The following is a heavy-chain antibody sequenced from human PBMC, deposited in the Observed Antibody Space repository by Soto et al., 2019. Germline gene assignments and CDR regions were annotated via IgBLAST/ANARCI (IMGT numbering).Heavy chain of an antibody. Sequence: XGSLILSCAASGFTVSSNYMSWVRQAPGKGLEWVSVIYSVGSTYYADSVKGRFTISRDNSKNTLYLQMNSLRAEDTAVYYCARGYYYDSSGSDFDHRGQGTLVTVS. CDR1: GFTVSSNY. J-gene: IGHJ4*02. V-gene: IGHV3-53*01. CDR3: ARGYYYDSSGSDFDH. CDR2: IYSVGST. D-gene: IGHD3-22*01.